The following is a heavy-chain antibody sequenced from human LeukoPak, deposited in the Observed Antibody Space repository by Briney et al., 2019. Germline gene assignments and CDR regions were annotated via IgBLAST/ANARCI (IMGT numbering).Heavy chain of an antibody. V-gene: IGHV4-59*12. D-gene: IGHD4-17*01. CDR3: ARDATTVTTLDAFDI. Sequence: SETLSLTCTVSGGSISSYYWSWIRQPPGKGLEWIGYIYYSGSTYYNPSLKSRVTISVDTSKNQFSLKLSSVTAADTAVYYCARDATTVTTLDAFDIWGQGTMVTVSS. CDR2: IYYSGST. CDR1: GGSISSYY. J-gene: IGHJ3*02.